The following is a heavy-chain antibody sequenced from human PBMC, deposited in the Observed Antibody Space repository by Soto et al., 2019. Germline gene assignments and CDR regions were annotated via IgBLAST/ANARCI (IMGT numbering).Heavy chain of an antibody. D-gene: IGHD6-13*01. CDR1: GGSISSYY. V-gene: IGHV4-59*01. CDR2: IYYSGST. J-gene: IGHJ5*02. Sequence: PSETLSLTCTVSGGSISSYYWSWIRQPPGKGLEWIGYIYYSGSTNYNPSLKSRVTISVDTSKNQFSLKLSSVTAADTAVYYCAREAAAAGNDNWFDPWGQGTLVTVSS. CDR3: AREAAAAGNDNWFDP.